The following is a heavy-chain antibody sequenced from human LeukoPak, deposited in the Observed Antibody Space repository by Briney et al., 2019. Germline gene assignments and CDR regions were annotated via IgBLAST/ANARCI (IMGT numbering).Heavy chain of an antibody. D-gene: IGHD1-26*01. CDR3: ALERAVGATIPWFDP. CDR2: IIPIFGTA. Sequence: SVKVSCKASGGTFSSYAINWVRQAPGQGLEWMGGIIPIFGTANYAQKFQGRVTITADESTSTAYMELSSLRSEDTAVYYCALERAVGATIPWFDPWGQGTLVTVSS. J-gene: IGHJ5*02. CDR1: GGTFSSYA. V-gene: IGHV1-69*13.